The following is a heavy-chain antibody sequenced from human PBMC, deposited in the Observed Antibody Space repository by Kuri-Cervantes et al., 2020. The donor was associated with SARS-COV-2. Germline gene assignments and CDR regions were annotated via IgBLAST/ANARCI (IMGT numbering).Heavy chain of an antibody. CDR2: ISGSGGST. CDR3: AKGTRSSGYYCGLDF. Sequence: LTCAASGFTFSSYAMSWVRQAPGKGLEWVSTISGSGGSTYYADSVKGRFTISRDNSKNTLYLQMNSLRADDTAVYYCAKGTRSSGYYCGLDFWGQGTLVTVSS. D-gene: IGHD3-22*01. V-gene: IGHV3-23*01. J-gene: IGHJ4*02. CDR1: GFTFSSYA.